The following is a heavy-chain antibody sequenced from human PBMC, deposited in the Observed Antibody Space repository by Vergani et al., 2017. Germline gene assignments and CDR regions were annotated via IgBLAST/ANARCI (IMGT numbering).Heavy chain of an antibody. CDR2: IVVGSGNT. CDR3: AADYDILTGMGY. V-gene: IGHV1-58*02. J-gene: IGHJ4*02. CDR1: GFTFTSSA. Sequence: QLVESGGGVVQPGRSLRLSCAASGFTFTSSAMQWVRQARGQRLEWIGWIVVGSGNTNYAQKFKERVTITRYMSTSTAYMELSSLRSEDTAVYYCAADYDILTGMGYWGQGTLVTVSS. D-gene: IGHD3-9*01.